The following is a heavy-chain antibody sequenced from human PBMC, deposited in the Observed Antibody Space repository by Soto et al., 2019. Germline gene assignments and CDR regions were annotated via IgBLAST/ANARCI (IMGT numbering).Heavy chain of an antibody. CDR2: IFSDGITT. CDR1: GFTFSSHW. D-gene: IGHD3-9*01. V-gene: IGHV3-74*01. Sequence: EVQLVESGGGLVQPGESLRLSCAASGFTFSSHWMVWVRQAPGKGLVWVSRIFSDGITTSYADCVKGRFTISRDNAKNTLYLQMNSLRVADTAVYYCARGLTGSGTANDYWGQGSLVTVSS. J-gene: IGHJ4*02. CDR3: ARGLTGSGTANDY.